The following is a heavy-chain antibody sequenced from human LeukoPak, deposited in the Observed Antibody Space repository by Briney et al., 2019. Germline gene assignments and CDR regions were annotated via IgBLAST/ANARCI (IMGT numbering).Heavy chain of an antibody. J-gene: IGHJ4*02. CDR1: GFTFSSFA. CDR3: AKVPYYYDSSGYFS. CDR2: ISGSGGST. V-gene: IGHV3-23*01. D-gene: IGHD3-22*01. Sequence: GGSLGLSCAASGFTFSSFAMSWVRQAPGKGLEWVSAISGSGGSTYYADSVKGRFTISRDNSKNTLYLQMNSLRAEDTAVYYCAKVPYYYDSSGYFSWGQGTLVTVSS.